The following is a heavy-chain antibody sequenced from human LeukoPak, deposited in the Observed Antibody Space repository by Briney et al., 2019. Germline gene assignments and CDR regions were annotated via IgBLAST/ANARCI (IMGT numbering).Heavy chain of an antibody. CDR2: IYYSGST. D-gene: IGHD3-10*01. J-gene: IGHJ2*01. V-gene: IGHV4-30-2*05. CDR1: GGSISSGGYS. CDR3: ARDYYGSGSLRYFDL. Sequence: SETLSLTCAVSGGSISSGGYSWSWIRQPPGKGLEWIGYIYYSGSTYCNPSLKSRVTISVDTSKNQFSLKLSSVTAADTAVYYCARDYYGSGSLRYFDLWGRGTLVTVSS.